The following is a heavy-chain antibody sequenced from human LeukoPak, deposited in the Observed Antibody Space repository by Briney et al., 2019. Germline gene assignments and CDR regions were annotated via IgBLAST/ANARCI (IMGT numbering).Heavy chain of an antibody. V-gene: IGHV3-23*01. J-gene: IGHJ1*01. Sequence: GGSLRLSSAASGFTFSSYAMSWVRQAPGKGLEWVSAITVSGGSTYYADSVKGRFTISRDNSKNTLYLQMNSLRAEDTAVYYCAKGSGGSWYREYFQHWGQGTLVTVSS. CDR2: ITVSGGST. CDR3: AKGSGGSWYREYFQH. D-gene: IGHD6-13*01. CDR1: GFTFSSYA.